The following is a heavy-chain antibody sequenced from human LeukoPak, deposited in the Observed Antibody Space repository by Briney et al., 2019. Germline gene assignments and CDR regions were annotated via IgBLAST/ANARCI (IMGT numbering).Heavy chain of an antibody. Sequence: SETLSLTCAVYGESFSAYYWTWIRQPPGKGLEWIGEINHSGSTNYNPSLKSRVTISIDTSKNQFSLKLSSVTAADTAVYYCARSDIVVVVADTLRYDSSGYFDYWGQGTLVTVSS. V-gene: IGHV4-34*01. CDR1: GESFSAYY. CDR3: ARSDIVVVVADTLRYDSSGYFDY. D-gene: IGHD2-15*01. J-gene: IGHJ4*02. CDR2: INHSGST.